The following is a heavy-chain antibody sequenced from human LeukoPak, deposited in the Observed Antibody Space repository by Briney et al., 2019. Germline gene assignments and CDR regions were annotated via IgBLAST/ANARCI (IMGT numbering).Heavy chain of an antibody. Sequence: GGSLRLSCAASGFTFSGYWMSWVRQAPGKGLEWVANIKRDGSETYYVDSVRGRFIISRDNAKNSLYLQMNTLRAEDTAVYYCARDLSGWYYWGQGTLVTVSS. CDR3: ARDLSGWYY. CDR1: GFTFSGYW. D-gene: IGHD6-19*01. V-gene: IGHV3-7*01. CDR2: IKRDGSET. J-gene: IGHJ4*02.